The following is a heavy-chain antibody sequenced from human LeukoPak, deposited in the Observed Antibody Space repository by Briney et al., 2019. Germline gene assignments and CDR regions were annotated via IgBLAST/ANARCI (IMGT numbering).Heavy chain of an antibody. CDR2: IIPILGIA. J-gene: IGHJ6*02. CDR1: GGTFSSYA. CDR3: AREHYDFWSGGVNYYYYGMDV. Sequence: GASVKVSCKASGGTFSSYAISLVRQAPGQGLEWMGRIIPILGIANYAQKFQGRVTITADKSTSTAYMELSSLRSEDTAVYYCAREHYDFWSGGVNYYYYGMDVWGQGTTVTVSS. D-gene: IGHD3-3*01. V-gene: IGHV1-69*04.